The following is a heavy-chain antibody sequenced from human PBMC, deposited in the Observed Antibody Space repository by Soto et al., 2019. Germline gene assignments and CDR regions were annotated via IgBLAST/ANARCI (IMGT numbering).Heavy chain of an antibody. V-gene: IGHV3-30-3*01. Sequence: QVQLVESGGGVVQPGRSLRLSCAASGFTFSSYAMHWVRQAPGKGLEWVAVISYDGSNKYYADSVKGRFTISRDNSKNTLYLQMNIMRAEDMAVYYCARDLYVGSFYYYGMDVWGQGTTVTVSS. J-gene: IGHJ6*02. D-gene: IGHD2-8*01. CDR1: GFTFSSYA. CDR3: ARDLYVGSFYYYGMDV. CDR2: ISYDGSNK.